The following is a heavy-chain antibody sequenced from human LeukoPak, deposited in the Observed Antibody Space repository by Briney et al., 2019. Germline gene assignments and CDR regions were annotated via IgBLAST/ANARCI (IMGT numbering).Heavy chain of an antibody. CDR3: VRDYQFIQEV. CDR1: GFTFSSYS. Sequence: GGSLRLSCAASGFTFSSYSMNWVRQAPGKGLMWVSLISTDGKSTRYAESVKGRFTISRDNAKNALYLQMDILRVEDTALYFCVRDYQFIQEVWGQGTTVTVSS. CDR2: ISTDGKST. J-gene: IGHJ6*02. D-gene: IGHD2-2*01. V-gene: IGHV3-74*01.